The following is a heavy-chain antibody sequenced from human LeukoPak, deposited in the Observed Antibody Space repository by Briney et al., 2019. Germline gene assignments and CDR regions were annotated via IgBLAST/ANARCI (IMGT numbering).Heavy chain of an antibody. D-gene: IGHD2-15*01. V-gene: IGHV4-38-2*02. J-gene: IGHJ4*02. Sequence: SETLSLTCTVSGYSIISDYYWGWIRQPPGKGLEWIGNIYHSGSTYYNPSLKSRGTISVDTSKNQFSLKLSSVTAADTAVYYCARAMVVVAATGYFDYWGLGTLLTVSS. CDR1: GYSIISDYY. CDR3: ARAMVVVAATGYFDY. CDR2: IYHSGST.